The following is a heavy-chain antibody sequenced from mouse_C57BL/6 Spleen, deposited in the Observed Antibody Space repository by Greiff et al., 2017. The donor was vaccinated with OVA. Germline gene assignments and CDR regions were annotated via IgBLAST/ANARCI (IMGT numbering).Heavy chain of an antibody. CDR1: GYTFTEYT. CDR2: FYPGSGSI. V-gene: IGHV1-62-2*01. J-gene: IGHJ3*01. Sequence: VKLQESGAELVKPGASVKLSCKASGYTFTEYTIHWVKQRSGQGLEWIGWFYPGSGSIKYNEKFKDKATLTADKSSSTVYMELSRLTSEDSAVYFCARHERGYYYGSSPLAYWGQGTLVTVSA. D-gene: IGHD1-1*01. CDR3: ARHERGYYYGSSPLAY.